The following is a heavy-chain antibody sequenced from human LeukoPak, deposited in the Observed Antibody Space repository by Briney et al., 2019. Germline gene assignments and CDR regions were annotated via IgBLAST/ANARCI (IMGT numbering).Heavy chain of an antibody. CDR1: GFTLSSFW. CDR3: ARGGYYGDFDY. CDR2: IKSKTDGGTT. V-gene: IGHV3-15*01. Sequence: GGSLRLSCKASGFTLSSFWMNWVRQAPGKGLEWVGRIKSKTDGGTTDYAAPVKGRFTTSRDDSKKTLYMQMNSLKTEDTAVYYCARGGYYGDFDYWGQGTLVTVSS. J-gene: IGHJ4*02. D-gene: IGHD3-3*01.